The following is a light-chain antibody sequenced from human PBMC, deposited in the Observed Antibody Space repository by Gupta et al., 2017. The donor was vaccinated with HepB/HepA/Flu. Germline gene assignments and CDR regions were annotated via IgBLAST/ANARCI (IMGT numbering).Light chain of an antibody. J-gene: IGKJ1*01. Sequence: DVQMTQSPFSVSASVGDRVTITCRASEDIRTSLAWYQQKPGKAPKLVIHTVSTLQSGVPSRFSGGGSGTDFTLTISSLQPEDFATYYCQQAKNFPWTFGQGTKVEIK. CDR1: EDIRTS. CDR3: QQAKNFPWT. V-gene: IGKV1-12*01. CDR2: TVS.